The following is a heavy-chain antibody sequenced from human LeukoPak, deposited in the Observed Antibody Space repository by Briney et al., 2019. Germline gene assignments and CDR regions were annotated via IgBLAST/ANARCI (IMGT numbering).Heavy chain of an antibody. CDR3: ASSPRGSIAARPWFDP. CDR2: IIPIFGTA. CDR1: GGTFSSYA. J-gene: IGHJ5*02. D-gene: IGHD6-6*01. Sequence: SVKVSCKASGGTFSSYAIIWVRQAPGQGLEWMGGIIPIFGTANYAQKFQGRVTITTDESTSTAYMELSSLRSEDTAVYYCASSPRGSIAARPWFDPWGQGTLVTVSS. V-gene: IGHV1-69*05.